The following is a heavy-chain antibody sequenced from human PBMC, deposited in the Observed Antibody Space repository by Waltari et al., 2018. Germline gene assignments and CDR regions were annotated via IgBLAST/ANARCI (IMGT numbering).Heavy chain of an antibody. V-gene: IGHV3-21*01. CDR3: ASDLAGASVSKY. CDR1: GLPISTYN. Sequence: EVQLVESGGGLVKPGGSLRPAWSVSGLPISTYNLNWVRQAPGKVLEWVSYISSSGSYVYYADSVKGRFTISRDNAKNSLFLQMNSLRAEDSAVYYCASDLAGASVSKYWGQGTPVTVSS. CDR2: ISSSGSYV. J-gene: IGHJ4*02. D-gene: IGHD6-19*01.